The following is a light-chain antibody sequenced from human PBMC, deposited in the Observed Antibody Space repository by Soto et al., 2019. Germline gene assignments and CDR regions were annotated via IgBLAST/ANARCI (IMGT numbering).Light chain of an antibody. CDR3: QVWDDTSEWV. V-gene: IGLV3-21*02. CDR1: NIGSKT. J-gene: IGLJ3*02. Sequence: SSELAQPPSVSVAPGQTAAISCGGNNIGSKTVHWYQQKPGQAPVLVVFDDSDRPSGIPERFSGSNSGNTATLTISRVEAGDEADYYCQVWDDTSEWVFGGGTRSPS. CDR2: DDS.